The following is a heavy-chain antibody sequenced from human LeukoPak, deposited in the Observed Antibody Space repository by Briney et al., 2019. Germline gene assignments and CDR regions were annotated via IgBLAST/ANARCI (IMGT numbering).Heavy chain of an antibody. CDR3: ARGGGYCGGDCFPY. CDR1: GYTFTTYG. CDR2: MSAYTGDT. V-gene: IGHV1-18*01. Sequence: EASVKVSCNPSGYTFTTYGISWARQAPGQGLEWMGWMSAYTGDTKYAQRFQGRVTMTRDTSTSTAYMVLRNLRSDDTAVYYCARGGGYCGGDCFPYWGQGTLVTVSS. J-gene: IGHJ4*02. D-gene: IGHD2-21*02.